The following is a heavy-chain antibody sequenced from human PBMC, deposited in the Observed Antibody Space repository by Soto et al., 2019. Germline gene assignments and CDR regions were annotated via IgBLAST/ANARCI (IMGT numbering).Heavy chain of an antibody. V-gene: IGHV5-51*04. CDR3: ARTRTFTLGFYYDGMDV. Sequence: GESLKISCQGSGYSFASYWIGWVRQMPGKDLEWMGITYPGDSDTRYSPSLQGQVTISADKPHRTAHLQWTSLQASDTALYYCARTRTFTLGFYYDGMDVWGQGTTVTVSS. CDR2: TYPGDSDT. D-gene: IGHD3-16*01. CDR1: GYSFASYW. J-gene: IGHJ6*02.